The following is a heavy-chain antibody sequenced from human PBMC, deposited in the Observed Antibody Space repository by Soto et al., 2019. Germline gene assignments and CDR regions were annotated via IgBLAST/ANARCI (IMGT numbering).Heavy chain of an antibody. CDR3: VKGRLHGLDNGNFDY. D-gene: IGHD4-4*01. CDR2: VSGAGITT. Sequence: GGSLRLSCAASGFTLSSFAMSWVRQAPGKGLEWVSVVSGAGITTKYAASVKGRFTVSRDNSKNTLSLQLASLRAEDTGIYYCVKGRLHGLDNGNFDYWGHGTLVTVSS. CDR1: GFTLSSFA. J-gene: IGHJ4*01. V-gene: IGHV3-23*01.